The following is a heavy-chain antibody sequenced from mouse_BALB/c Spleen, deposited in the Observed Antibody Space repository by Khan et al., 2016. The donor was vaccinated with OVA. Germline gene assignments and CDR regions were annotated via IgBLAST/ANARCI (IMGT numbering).Heavy chain of an antibody. J-gene: IGHJ4*01. CDR2: IWGGGST. CDR1: GFSLTDYG. Sequence: QVQLKQSGPGLVAPSQSLSITCTVSGFSLTDYGVSWIRQPPGKGLEWLGVIWGGGSTYYNSALKSSLSISKDNSKSQVFLKMSSLQTDDTAMYYCAKRVCSYYYALDYWGQGTSVTVSS. V-gene: IGHV2-6-5*01. CDR3: AKRVCSYYYALDY.